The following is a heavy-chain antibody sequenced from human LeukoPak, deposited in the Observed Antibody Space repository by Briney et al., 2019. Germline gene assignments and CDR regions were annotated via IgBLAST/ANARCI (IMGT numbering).Heavy chain of an antibody. Sequence: GASVKVSCKASGYTFPSYFMHWVRQAPGQGLEWMGIINPSDRSTSYTQKSQGRVTMTRDMSTSTVYMELSSLRSEDTAVYYCARAQPTNGYYPDYYYYYYMDVWGKGTTVTVSS. CDR2: INPSDRST. CDR1: GYTFPSYF. CDR3: ARAQPTNGYYPDYYYYYYMDV. D-gene: IGHD5-24*01. V-gene: IGHV1-46*01. J-gene: IGHJ6*03.